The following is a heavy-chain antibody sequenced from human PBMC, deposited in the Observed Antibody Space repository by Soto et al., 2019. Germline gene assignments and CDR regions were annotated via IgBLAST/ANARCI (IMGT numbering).Heavy chain of an antibody. CDR3: AKDQADLTELSGWYVY. Sequence: EGSLRLSCAASGFTFSSYAMSWVRQAPGKGLEWVSAISGSGGSTYYADSVKGRFTISRDNSKNTLYLQMNSLRAEDTAVYYCAKDQADLTELSGWYVYWGQGTLVTVSS. J-gene: IGHJ4*02. CDR1: GFTFSSYA. D-gene: IGHD6-19*01. CDR2: ISGSGGST. V-gene: IGHV3-23*01.